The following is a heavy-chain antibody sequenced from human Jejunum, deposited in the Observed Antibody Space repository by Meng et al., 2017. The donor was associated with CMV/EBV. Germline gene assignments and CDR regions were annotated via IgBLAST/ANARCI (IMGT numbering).Heavy chain of an antibody. CDR1: GFSFSDYY. D-gene: IGHD3-16*02. CDR3: AASSVIAPFY. J-gene: IGHJ4*02. CDR2: ISNTGSPI. Sequence: CSASGFSFSDYYMSWIRQAPGKGLEWVSYISNTGSPIYYADSVRGRFTISRDNAKNSLYLQMNSLRAEDAAVYYCAASSVIAPFYWGQGTLVTVSS. V-gene: IGHV3-11*04.